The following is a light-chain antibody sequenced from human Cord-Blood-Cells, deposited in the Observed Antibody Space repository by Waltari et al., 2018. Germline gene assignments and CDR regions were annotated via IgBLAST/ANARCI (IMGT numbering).Light chain of an antibody. CDR1: QSISSY. CDR3: QQSYSTPYT. J-gene: IGKJ2*01. Sequence: DIQMTQSPSSLSASVGDRVTITCRASQSISSYLNWYQQKPGKAPKLLIYAASSLQSGVPSRFSGSGSGTDFTRNMSSLQPEDFATYYCQQSYSTPYTFCQGTNLEIK. V-gene: IGKV1-39*01. CDR2: AAS.